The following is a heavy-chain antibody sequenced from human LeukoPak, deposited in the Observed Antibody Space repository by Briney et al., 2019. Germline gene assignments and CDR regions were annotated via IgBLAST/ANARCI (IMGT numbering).Heavy chain of an antibody. CDR3: ARARRGYSYKGAYYYYYMDV. V-gene: IGHV3-48*03. Sequence: GGSLRLSCAASGFTFSSYEMNWVRQAPGKGLEWVSYISSSGSTIYYADSVKGRFTISRDNAKNSLYLQMNSLRAEDTAVYYCARARRGYSYKGAYYYYYMDVWGKGTTVTISS. J-gene: IGHJ6*03. CDR2: ISSSGSTI. CDR1: GFTFSSYE. D-gene: IGHD5-18*01.